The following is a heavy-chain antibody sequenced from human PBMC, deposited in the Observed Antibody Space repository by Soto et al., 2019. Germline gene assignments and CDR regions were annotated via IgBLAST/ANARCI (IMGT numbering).Heavy chain of an antibody. CDR1: GGSVSSGSYY. J-gene: IGHJ6*02. V-gene: IGHV4-61*01. Sequence: PSETLSLTCTVSGGSVSSGSYYWSWIRQPPGKGLEWIGYIYYSGSTNYNPSLKSRVTISVDTSKNQFSLKLSSVTAADTAVYYCARVNDFWSGYYMVGPQEDYYYGMDVWGQGTTVTVSS. CDR3: ARVNDFWSGYYMVGPQEDYYYGMDV. CDR2: IYYSGST. D-gene: IGHD3-3*01.